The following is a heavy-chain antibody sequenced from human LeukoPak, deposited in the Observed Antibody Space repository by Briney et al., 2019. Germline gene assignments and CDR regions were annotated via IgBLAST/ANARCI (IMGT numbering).Heavy chain of an antibody. CDR3: VRDISGYYFDY. D-gene: IGHD3-22*01. V-gene: IGHV3-11*05. CDR1: GFTFSDYH. Sequence: PGGSLRLSCAASGFTFSDYHMTWIRQAPGKGLEWVSYISGSSIYTRYADSVKGRFTISRDNAKNSQYLQMNSLRAEDTALYYCVRDISGYYFDYWGQGTLVTVSS. J-gene: IGHJ4*02. CDR2: ISGSSIYT.